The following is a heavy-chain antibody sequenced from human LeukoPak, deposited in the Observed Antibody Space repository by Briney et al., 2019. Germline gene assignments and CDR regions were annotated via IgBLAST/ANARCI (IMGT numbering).Heavy chain of an antibody. J-gene: IGHJ4*02. D-gene: IGHD5-18*01. CDR1: GGSMSSYY. CDR3: ARQWIQLWVFDY. Sequence: KPSETLSLTCTVSGGSMSSYYWSWIRQPPGKGLEWIGYIYYSGSTNYNPSLKSRVTISVDTSKNQFSLKLSSVTAADTAVYYCARQWIQLWVFDYWGQGTLITVSS. CDR2: IYYSGST. V-gene: IGHV4-59*08.